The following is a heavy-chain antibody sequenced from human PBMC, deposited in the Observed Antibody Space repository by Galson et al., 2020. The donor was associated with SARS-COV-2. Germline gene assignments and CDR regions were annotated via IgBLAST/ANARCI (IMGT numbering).Heavy chain of an antibody. D-gene: IGHD3-10*01. Sequence: GESLKISCAASGFTFSSHSMHWVRQAPGKGLEWVAVISYDGSNKYYADSVKGRFTISRDNSKNTLYLQMNSLRAEDTAVYYCAKDATPVDGLLWFGELWGAFDIWGQGTMVTVSS. CDR2: ISYDGSNK. CDR1: GFTFSSHS. CDR3: AKDATPVDGLLWFGELWGAFDI. J-gene: IGHJ3*02. V-gene: IGHV3-30*18.